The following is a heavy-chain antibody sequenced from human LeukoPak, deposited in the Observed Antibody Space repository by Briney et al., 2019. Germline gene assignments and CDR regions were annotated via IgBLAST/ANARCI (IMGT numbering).Heavy chain of an antibody. V-gene: IGHV3-23*01. Sequence: GGSLRLSCAASGFTFSTFAMTWVRQAPGKGLEWVSSITGTHYTTYNTDSVKGRFTISRDNSKNTLYLQMNSLKADDTAVYYCTKDPNGDYVGAFDPWGQGTLVTVSS. D-gene: IGHD4-17*01. J-gene: IGHJ5*02. CDR2: ITGTHYTT. CDR3: TKDPNGDYVGAFDP. CDR1: GFTFSTFA.